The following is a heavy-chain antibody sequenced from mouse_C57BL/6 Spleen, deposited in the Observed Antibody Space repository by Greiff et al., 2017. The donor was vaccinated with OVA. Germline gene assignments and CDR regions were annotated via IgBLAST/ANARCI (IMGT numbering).Heavy chain of an antibody. Sequence: EVHLVESGGGLVKPGGSLKLSCAASGFTFSDYGMHWVRQAPEKGLEWVAYISSGSSTIYYADTVKGRFTISRDNANNTLFLQMTSLRSEDTAMYYCARDYDYHASWFAYWGQGTLVTVSA. V-gene: IGHV5-17*01. CDR3: ARDYDYHASWFAY. CDR1: GFTFSDYG. J-gene: IGHJ3*01. CDR2: ISSGSSTI. D-gene: IGHD2-4*01.